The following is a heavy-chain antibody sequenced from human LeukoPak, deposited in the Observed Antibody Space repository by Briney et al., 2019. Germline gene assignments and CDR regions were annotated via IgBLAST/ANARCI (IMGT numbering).Heavy chain of an antibody. CDR3: AGVAYCAGDCHHMDS. D-gene: IGHD2-21*02. V-gene: IGHV3-48*03. CDR2: ISSSGGTM. CDR1: GFTFSSYE. Sequence: GGSLRLSCAASGFTFSSYEMNWVRQAPGKGLEWVSYISSSGGTMYYADSVKGRFTISRDNAKNSLYLQMNSLRAEDTAVYYCAGVAYCAGDCHHMDSWGQGTLVTVSS. J-gene: IGHJ4*02.